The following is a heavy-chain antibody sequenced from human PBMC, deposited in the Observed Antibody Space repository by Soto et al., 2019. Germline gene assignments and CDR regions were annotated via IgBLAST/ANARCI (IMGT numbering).Heavy chain of an antibody. V-gene: IGHV3-23*01. CDR2: ISESGDST. Sequence: EVQLLESGGGLVQPGESLRLSCAVSGFIFGNYMMTWVRQAPGKGLEWVSTISESGDSTYYADSVKGRFTISRDSSKNTRYLQMDSLGAEDTAVYYCAPHVYCSGGSCHYDAFDIRGQGTMVTVSS. D-gene: IGHD2-15*01. CDR1: GFIFGNYM. J-gene: IGHJ3*02. CDR3: APHVYCSGGSCHYDAFDI.